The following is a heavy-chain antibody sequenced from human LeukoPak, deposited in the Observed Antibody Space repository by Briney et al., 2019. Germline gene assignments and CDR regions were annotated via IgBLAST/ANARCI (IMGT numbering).Heavy chain of an antibody. Sequence: ASVKVSCKASGYTFTGYYMHWVRQAPGQGLEWMGWINPNSGGTNYAQQFQGRVTMTRDTSISTAYMELSRLRSDDTAVYYCARVTLSFDSYGYRYFDYWGQGTLVTVSS. CDR1: GYTFTGYY. CDR3: ARVTLSFDSYGYRYFDY. CDR2: INPNSGGT. J-gene: IGHJ4*02. D-gene: IGHD5-18*01. V-gene: IGHV1-2*02.